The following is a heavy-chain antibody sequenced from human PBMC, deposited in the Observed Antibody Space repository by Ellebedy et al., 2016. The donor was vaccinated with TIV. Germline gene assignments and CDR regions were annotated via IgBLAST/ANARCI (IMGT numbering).Heavy chain of an antibody. V-gene: IGHV3-30*03. J-gene: IGHJ3*02. Sequence: PGGSLRLSCAASGFTFSSYGMHWVRQAPGKGLEWVAVISYDGSNKYYADSVKGRFTISRKSPKNTVYLQMNSLRAEDTAVYYCARDNYYDSSGYYSARLSVFDIWGQGTMVTVSS. CDR1: GFTFSSYG. CDR3: ARDNYYDSSGYYSARLSVFDI. CDR2: ISYDGSNK. D-gene: IGHD3-22*01.